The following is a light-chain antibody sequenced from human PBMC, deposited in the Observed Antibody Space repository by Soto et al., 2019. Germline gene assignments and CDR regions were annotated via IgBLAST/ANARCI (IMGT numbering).Light chain of an antibody. CDR3: QQYDKWPPST. J-gene: IGKJ1*01. CDR1: QSVTTN. CDR2: GAY. Sequence: MVMTQSPATLFVSSGDRATLSWCSSQSVTTNLAWYQQKPAQATRLLISGAYTRATGVPARFSGSGSGTEFTLTIDSLQSEDSAVYYCQQYDKWPPSTFGQGTKVDIK. V-gene: IGKV3-15*01.